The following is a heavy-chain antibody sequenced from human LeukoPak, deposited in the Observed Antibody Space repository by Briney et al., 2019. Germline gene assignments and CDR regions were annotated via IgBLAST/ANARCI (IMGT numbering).Heavy chain of an antibody. J-gene: IGHJ1*01. D-gene: IGHD6-13*01. CDR2: ISGSGGST. Sequence: PLGSLRLSCAASGFTFSSYAMSWVRQAPGKGLEWVSAISGSGGSTYYAGSVKGRFTISRDNSKNTLYLQMNSLRAEDTAIYYCAKYSSSWYDYFQHWGQGTLVTVSS. V-gene: IGHV3-23*01. CDR1: GFTFSSYA. CDR3: AKYSSSWYDYFQH.